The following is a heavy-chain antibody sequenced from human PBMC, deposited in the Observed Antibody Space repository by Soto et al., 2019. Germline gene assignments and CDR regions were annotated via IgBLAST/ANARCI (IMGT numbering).Heavy chain of an antibody. Sequence: PGGSLRLSCAASGFTLSGYAMDWVRQAPGKGLEYVSGISSNGVGTYYANSVQGRFTISRDNSKNTVYLQMGSLRPEDMAVYYCARRARPGFYYKDAWGKGTTVTVSS. J-gene: IGHJ6*03. D-gene: IGHD6-6*01. V-gene: IGHV3-64*01. CDR3: ARRARPGFYYKDA. CDR2: ISSNGVGT. CDR1: GFTLSGYA.